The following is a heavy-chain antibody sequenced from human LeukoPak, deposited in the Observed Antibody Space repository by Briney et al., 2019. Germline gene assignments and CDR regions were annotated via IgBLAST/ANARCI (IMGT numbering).Heavy chain of an antibody. CDR2: IGSGADL. CDR3: AKDWTPHNRVYDCLDA. D-gene: IGHD3-16*01. V-gene: IGHV3-23*01. J-gene: IGHJ5*02. Sequence: GGSLRLSCVGSGFAFGVHAMSWVRQAPGKGPEWVATIGSGADLFYSESVKGRFTISRDDPRNTVWLQMNSLRAEDTALYYCAKDWTPHNRVYDCLDAWGQGTQVTVSS. CDR1: GFAFGVHA.